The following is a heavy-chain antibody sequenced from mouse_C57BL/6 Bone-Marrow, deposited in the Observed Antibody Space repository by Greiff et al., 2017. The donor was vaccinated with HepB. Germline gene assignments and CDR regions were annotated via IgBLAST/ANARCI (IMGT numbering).Heavy chain of an antibody. D-gene: IGHD1-1*01. Sequence: QVQLKQSGAELVMPGASVKLSCKASGYTFTSYWMHWVKQRPGQGLEWIGDIYPGSGSTNYNEKFKSKATLTVDTSSSTAYMQLSSLTSEDSAVYYCARGGLRSWFAYWGQGTLVTVSA. CDR3: ARGGLRSWFAY. J-gene: IGHJ3*01. CDR2: IYPGSGST. CDR1: GYTFTSYW. V-gene: IGHV1-55*01.